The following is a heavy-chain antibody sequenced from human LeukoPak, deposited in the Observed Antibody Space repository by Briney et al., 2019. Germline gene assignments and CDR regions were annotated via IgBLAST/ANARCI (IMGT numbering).Heavy chain of an antibody. D-gene: IGHD3-9*01. CDR2: ISAYNGNT. J-gene: IGHJ4*02. Sequence: ASVKVSCKASGYTFTRYGISWVRQAPGQGLEWMGWISAYNGNTDYAQKLHGRATLTTGTSTSTAYMELRSLRSDDTAVYYCAREGLDILTGYPHDYWGQGTLVTVSS. CDR1: GYTFTRYG. V-gene: IGHV1-18*01. CDR3: AREGLDILTGYPHDY.